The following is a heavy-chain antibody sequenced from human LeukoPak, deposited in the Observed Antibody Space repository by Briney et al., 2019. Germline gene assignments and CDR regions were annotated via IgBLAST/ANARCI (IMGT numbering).Heavy chain of an antibody. CDR2: ISSDGGQK. CDR3: ARGIAATNYMDV. CDR1: GFTFSSYH. J-gene: IGHJ6*03. Sequence: PGTSLRLSCATSGFTFSSYHMDWVRQAPGKGLEWVITISSDGGQKNYADSVKGRFTISRDNSKSTLFLQMNSPSAEDTAVYYCARGIAATNYMDVWGKGTTVTVSS. V-gene: IGHV3-30*03. D-gene: IGHD6-13*01.